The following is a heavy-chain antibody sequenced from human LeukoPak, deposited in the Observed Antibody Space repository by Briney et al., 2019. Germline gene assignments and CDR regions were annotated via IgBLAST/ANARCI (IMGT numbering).Heavy chain of an antibody. CDR3: ARNPERYYDFWSGYFKHPPNWYFDL. CDR1: GGTFSSYA. V-gene: IGHV1-2*02. J-gene: IGHJ2*01. Sequence: ASVKVSCKASGGTFSSYAISWVRQAPGQGLEWMGWINPNSGGTNYAQKFQGRVTMTRDTSISTAYMELSRLRSDDTAVYYCARNPERYYDFWSGYFKHPPNWYFDLWGRGTLVTVSS. D-gene: IGHD3-3*01. CDR2: INPNSGGT.